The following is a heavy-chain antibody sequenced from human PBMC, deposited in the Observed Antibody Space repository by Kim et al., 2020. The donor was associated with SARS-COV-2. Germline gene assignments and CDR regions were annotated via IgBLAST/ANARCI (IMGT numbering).Heavy chain of an antibody. V-gene: IGHV1-46*01. Sequence: ASVKVSCKASGYTFTSYYMHWVRQAPGQGLEWMGIINPSGGSTSYAQKFQGRVTMTRDTSTSTVYMELSSLRSEDTAVYYCARDDYCSGGSCYSYNYYGMDVWGQGTTVTVSS. J-gene: IGHJ6*02. CDR2: INPSGGST. D-gene: IGHD2-15*01. CDR3: ARDDYCSGGSCYSYNYYGMDV. CDR1: GYTFTSYY.